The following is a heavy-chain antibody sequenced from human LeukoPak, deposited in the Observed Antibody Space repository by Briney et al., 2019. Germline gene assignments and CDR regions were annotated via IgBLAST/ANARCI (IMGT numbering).Heavy chain of an antibody. D-gene: IGHD2-21*02. CDR3: WVTATPLYYYYYMDV. J-gene: IGHJ6*03. V-gene: IGHV3-48*01. CDR2: ISSSSSTI. Sequence: GGSLRLSCAASGFTFSSYSMNWVRQAPGKRLEWVSYISSSSSTIYYADSVKGRFTISRDNAKNSLYLQMNSLKTEDTAVYYCWVTATPLYYYYYMDVWGKGTTVTVSS. CDR1: GFTFSSYS.